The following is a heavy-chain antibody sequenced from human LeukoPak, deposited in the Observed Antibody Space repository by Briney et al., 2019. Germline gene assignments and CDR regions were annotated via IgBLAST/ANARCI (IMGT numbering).Heavy chain of an antibody. CDR2: ISAYNGNT. CDR1: GYTFTSYG. D-gene: IGHD6-13*01. Sequence: GASVKVSCKASGYTFTSYGISWVRQAPGQGLEWMGWISAYNGNTNYAQKLQGRVTMTTDTSTSTAYMELRSLRSDDTAVYYCASATAAGTSLGMDVWGQGTTVTVSS. CDR3: ASATAAGTSLGMDV. J-gene: IGHJ6*02. V-gene: IGHV1-18*01.